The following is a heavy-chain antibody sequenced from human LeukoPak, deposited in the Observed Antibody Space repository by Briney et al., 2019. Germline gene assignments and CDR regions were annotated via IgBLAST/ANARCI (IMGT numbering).Heavy chain of an antibody. CDR2: ISYDGSNK. V-gene: IGHV3-30*18. CDR3: AKDDY. CDR1: GVTLSSYG. Sequence: PGGSLRLSCETSGVTLSSYGVHWVRQAPGKGLEWVAVISYDGSNKYYAESVKGRFTISRDNSKNTLYLQMNSLRAEDTAVYYCAKDDYWGQGTLVTGSS. J-gene: IGHJ4*02.